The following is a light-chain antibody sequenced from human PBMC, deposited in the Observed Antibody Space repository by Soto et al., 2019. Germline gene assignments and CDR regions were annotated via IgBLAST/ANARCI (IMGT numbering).Light chain of an antibody. CDR1: SSNIAGNT. Sequence: QSALTQPPSLSGTPGQRVTISCSGSSSNIAGNTVHWYQHLPGTAPKLLIYINDQRPSGVPGRFSASTSGTSASLAISGLQSDDEADYFCCSYTASDIWVFGGGTKVTVL. CDR3: CSYTASDIWV. J-gene: IGLJ3*02. CDR2: IND. V-gene: IGLV1-44*01.